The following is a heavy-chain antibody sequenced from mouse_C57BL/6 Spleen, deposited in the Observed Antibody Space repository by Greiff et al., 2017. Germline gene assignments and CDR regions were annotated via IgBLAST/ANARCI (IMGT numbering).Heavy chain of an antibody. Sequence: QVQLQQSGPELVKPGASVKISCKASGYAFSSSWMNWVKQRPGKGPEWIGRIYPGDGDTNYNGKFKGKATLTADKSSSTAYMQRSSLTSEDSAVYCCARKDGSFDYWGQGTTLTVSS. J-gene: IGHJ2*01. D-gene: IGHD2-3*01. CDR1: GYAFSSSW. CDR3: ARKDGSFDY. CDR2: IYPGDGDT. V-gene: IGHV1-82*01.